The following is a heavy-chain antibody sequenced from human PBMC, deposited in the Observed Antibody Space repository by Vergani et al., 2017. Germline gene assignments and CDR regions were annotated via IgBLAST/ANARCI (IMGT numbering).Heavy chain of an antibody. Sequence: EVQLLESGGGLVQPGGSLRLSCAASGFTFSSYAMSWVRQAPGKGLEWVSAISGSGGSTYYADSVKGRFTISRDNSKNTLYLQMNSLRAEDTAVYYCARGGSGSYYYYFYYMDVWGKGTTVTVSS. CDR2: ISGSGGST. J-gene: IGHJ6*03. D-gene: IGHD1-26*01. V-gene: IGHV3-23*01. CDR1: GFTFSSYA. CDR3: ARGGSGSYYYYFYYMDV.